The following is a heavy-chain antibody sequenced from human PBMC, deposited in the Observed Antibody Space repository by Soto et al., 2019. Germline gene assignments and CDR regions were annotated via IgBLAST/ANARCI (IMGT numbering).Heavy chain of an antibody. D-gene: IGHD3-3*01. CDR1: GGTFSSYA. CDR3: ARVPFWSGYYPPYYFDY. CDR2: IIPIFGTA. V-gene: IGHV1-69*13. Sequence: SVKVSFKASGGTFSSYAISWVRQAPGQGLEWMGGIIPIFGTANYAQKFQGRVTITADESTSTAYMELSSLRSEDTAVYYCARVPFWSGYYPPYYFDYWGQGTLVTVSS. J-gene: IGHJ4*02.